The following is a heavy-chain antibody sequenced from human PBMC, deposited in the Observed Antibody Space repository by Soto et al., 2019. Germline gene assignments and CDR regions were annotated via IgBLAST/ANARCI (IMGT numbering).Heavy chain of an antibody. V-gene: IGHV3-21*01. J-gene: IGHJ4*02. Sequence: GGSLRLSCAASGFTFSTYSMNWVRQAPGKGLEWVSSISSSSSYIYYADSMKGRFTISRDNAKNSLYLQMNSLRAEDTAVYYCAHLIYSNAPFDYWGQGTMVTVSS. D-gene: IGHD4-4*01. CDR2: ISSSSSYI. CDR3: AHLIYSNAPFDY. CDR1: GFTFSTYS.